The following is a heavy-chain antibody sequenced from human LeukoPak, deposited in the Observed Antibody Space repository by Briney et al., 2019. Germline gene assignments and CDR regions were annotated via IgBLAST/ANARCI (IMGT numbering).Heavy chain of an antibody. D-gene: IGHD3-10*01. J-gene: IGHJ5*02. V-gene: IGHV1-46*01. CDR1: GYALTNYY. CDR2: IDPSSGNT. Sequence: GASVKVSCKASGYALTNYYMSWVRQAPGQGPEWMGAIDPSSGNTQFAPKFEGRVTVTTDTSTSTVYMEMSSLRSEDTAVYYCAREPMVRGPYVGYNWFDPWGQGTLVTVSS. CDR3: AREPMVRGPYVGYNWFDP.